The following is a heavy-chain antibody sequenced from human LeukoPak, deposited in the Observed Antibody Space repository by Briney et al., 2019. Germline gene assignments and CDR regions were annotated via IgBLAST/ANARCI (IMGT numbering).Heavy chain of an antibody. CDR3: ARDRVGATYYRYGMDV. D-gene: IGHD1-26*01. CDR2: ISITGTTI. J-gene: IGHJ6*02. V-gene: IGHV3-11*01. Sequence: GGSLRLSCAASGFTFSDYYMTWIRQAPGKGLEWVSFISITGTTIYYADSVKGQFTISRDNAKNLLHLQMNSLRAEDTAVYYCARDRVGATYYRYGMDVWGQGTTVTVSS. CDR1: GFTFSDYY.